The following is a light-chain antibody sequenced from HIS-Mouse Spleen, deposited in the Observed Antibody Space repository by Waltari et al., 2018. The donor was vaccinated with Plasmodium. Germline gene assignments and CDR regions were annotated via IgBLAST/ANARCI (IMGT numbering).Light chain of an antibody. J-gene: IGLJ3*02. CDR2: KDS. CDR1: VLAKKY. V-gene: IGLV3-27*01. Sequence: SYELPQPSSVSVSPGQQARITCSGDVLAKKYARWFQQKPGQAPVLVIYKDSERPSGIPERFSGSSSGTTVTLTISGAQVEDEADYYCYSAADNNLVFGGGTKLTVL. CDR3: YSAADNNLV.